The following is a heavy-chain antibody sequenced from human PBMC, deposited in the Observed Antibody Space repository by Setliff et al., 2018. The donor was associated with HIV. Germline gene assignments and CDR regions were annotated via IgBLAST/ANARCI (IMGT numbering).Heavy chain of an antibody. Sequence: GGSLRLSCAASGFTFSSYSMNWVRQTPGKGLEWVSYISSSDTTIYYADSVKGRFTISRDNAKNSLYLQMSSLRAEDTAVYYCARDEVGATPNYYYMDVWGKGTTVTVSS. CDR1: GFTFSSYS. CDR3: ARDEVGATPNYYYMDV. V-gene: IGHV3-48*01. J-gene: IGHJ6*03. D-gene: IGHD1-26*01. CDR2: ISSSDTTI.